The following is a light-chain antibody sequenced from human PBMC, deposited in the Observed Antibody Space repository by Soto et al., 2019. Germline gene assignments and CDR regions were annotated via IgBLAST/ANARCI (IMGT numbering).Light chain of an antibody. J-gene: IGLJ2*01. V-gene: IGLV2-14*01. CDR1: SSDVGGYNY. CDR3: SSYTSSSTRRV. CDR2: DVS. Sequence: QSVLTQPASVSGSPGQSITISCTGTSSDVGGYNYVSWYQQHPGKAPKLMIYDVSNRPSGVSNRFSGSKSGNTASLTISGLQVEDEADYYCSSYTSSSTRRVFGGGTQLTVL.